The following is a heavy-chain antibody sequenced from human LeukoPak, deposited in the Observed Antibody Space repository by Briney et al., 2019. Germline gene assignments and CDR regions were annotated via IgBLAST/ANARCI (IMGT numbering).Heavy chain of an antibody. CDR1: GGSISSGTYY. D-gene: IGHD6-6*01. CDR3: ARVLRIAADY. V-gene: IGHV4-61*02. J-gene: IGHJ4*02. Sequence: TLSLTCTVSGGSISSGTYYWNWIRQPAGKGLEWIGRIYTSGSTNYNPSLKSRVTISVDTSKNQFSLKLSSVTAADTAVYYCARVLRIAADYWGQGTLVTVSS. CDR2: IYTSGST.